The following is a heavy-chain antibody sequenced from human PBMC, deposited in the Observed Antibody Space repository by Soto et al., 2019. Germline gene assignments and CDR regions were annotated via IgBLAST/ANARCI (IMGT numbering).Heavy chain of an antibody. Sequence: EVQLLESGGGLVQPGGSLRLSCAASGFTFSTYAMIWVRQAPGKGLEWVSVITGSGGSTYYADSVKGRFTISRDTAKNTLFLQMNSLRAEDTAVYYCAKDRYGDYGGIDYWGRGTMVTVSS. CDR1: GFTFSTYA. CDR3: AKDRYGDYGGIDY. V-gene: IGHV3-23*01. D-gene: IGHD4-17*01. CDR2: ITGSGGST. J-gene: IGHJ4*02.